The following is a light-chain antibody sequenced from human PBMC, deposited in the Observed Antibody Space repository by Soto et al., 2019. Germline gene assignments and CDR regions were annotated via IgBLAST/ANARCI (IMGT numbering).Light chain of an antibody. Sequence: DIQVTQSPSSLSATVGDRVTTPFRASHPISNYVNWYQQKPGKAPKLLIYDASSLESGVPSRFSGSGSGTEFTLTISSLQPDDFATYYCQQYNSYFRTFGQGTKVDIK. CDR3: QQYNSYFRT. J-gene: IGKJ1*01. CDR1: HPISNY. CDR2: DAS. V-gene: IGKV1-5*01.